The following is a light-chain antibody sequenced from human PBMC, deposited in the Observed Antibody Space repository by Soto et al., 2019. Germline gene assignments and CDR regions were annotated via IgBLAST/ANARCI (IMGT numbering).Light chain of an antibody. CDR3: QQYGRSPPRT. J-gene: IGKJ1*01. CDR1: QSVISSY. V-gene: IGKV3-20*01. CDR2: GTS. Sequence: EIVLTQSPGTLSLSPGERATLSCRASQSVISSYLAWYQQKPGQAPRLLIYGTSIRATGIPDRFSGSGTGADLYLPISRQAPEDIADYYYQQYGRSPPRTFGQGTKVEIK.